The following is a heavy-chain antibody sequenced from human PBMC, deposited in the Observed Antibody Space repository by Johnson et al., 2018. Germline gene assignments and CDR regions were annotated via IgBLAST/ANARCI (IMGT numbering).Heavy chain of an antibody. CDR3: ATNVHDYSHGMDV. CDR1: GFTFTSSA. V-gene: IGHV1-58*01. J-gene: IGHJ6*02. CDR2: IVVGSGNT. D-gene: IGHD3-16*01. Sequence: QLVESGPEVKKPGTSVKVSCKASGFTFTSSAVQWVRQARGQRLEWIGWIVVGSGNTNDAQKFQERVTITRGMSTSTAYRELSSLRSEDRAVYYCATNVHDYSHGMDVWGQGTMVTVSS.